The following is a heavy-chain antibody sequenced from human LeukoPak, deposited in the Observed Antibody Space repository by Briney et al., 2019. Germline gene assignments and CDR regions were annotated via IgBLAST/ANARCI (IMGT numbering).Heavy chain of an antibody. CDR3: ARVSFAHDYYFDY. Sequence: SETLSLTCVVSGGSISTYYWSWIRQPPGKGLEWIGYIYYSGSTNYNSSLKSRVTISVDTSKNQFSLKLSSVTAADTAVYYCARVSFAHDYYFDYWGQGTLVTVSS. J-gene: IGHJ4*02. CDR1: GGSISTYY. CDR2: IYYSGST. V-gene: IGHV4-59*01. D-gene: IGHD3-3*01.